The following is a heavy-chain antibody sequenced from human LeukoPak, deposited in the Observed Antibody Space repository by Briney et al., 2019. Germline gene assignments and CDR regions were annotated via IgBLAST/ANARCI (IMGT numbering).Heavy chain of an antibody. CDR1: GFTFSSYW. V-gene: IGHV3-48*04. CDR3: VRSAGPFEC. Sequence: GGSLRLSCAASGFTFSSYWIHWLRQAPGKGLEWVSDISSSGSTIHYADSVKGRFTISRDNAKNSLYLQMNSLRAEDTAVYYCVRSAGPFECWGQGTLVTVSS. CDR2: ISSSGSTI. J-gene: IGHJ4*02.